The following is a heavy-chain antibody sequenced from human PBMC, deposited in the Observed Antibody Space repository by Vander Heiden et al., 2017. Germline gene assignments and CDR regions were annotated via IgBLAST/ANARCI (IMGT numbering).Heavy chain of an antibody. Sequence: EAQLVESGGGLVQPGGSLILSCTASGFTFSNYWMTWVRQAPGKGLEGVANIRPDGSEQYYVDSVKGRFIISRDNARNSLYLQLNSLGVDDTAVYFCGRGHYGLWGQGTLVTVSS. J-gene: IGHJ4*02. CDR3: GRGHYGL. V-gene: IGHV3-7*03. D-gene: IGHD4-17*01. CDR1: GFTFSNYW. CDR2: IRPDGSEQ.